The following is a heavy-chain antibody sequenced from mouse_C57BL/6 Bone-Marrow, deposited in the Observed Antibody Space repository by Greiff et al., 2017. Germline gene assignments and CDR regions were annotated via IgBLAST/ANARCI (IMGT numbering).Heavy chain of an antibody. CDR1: GYAFTNYL. V-gene: IGHV1-54*01. Sequence: QVQLQQSGAELVRPGTSVKVSCKASGYAFTNYLIEWVKQRPGQGLEWIGVINPGSGGTNYNEKFKGKATLTADKSSSTAYMQLSSLTSEDSAVYFCASKGTADYWGQGTTLTVSS. CDR3: ASKGTADY. CDR2: INPGSGGT. D-gene: IGHD1-2*01. J-gene: IGHJ2*01.